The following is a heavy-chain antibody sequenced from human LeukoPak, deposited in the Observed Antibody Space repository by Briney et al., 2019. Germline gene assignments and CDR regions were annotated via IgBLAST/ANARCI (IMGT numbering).Heavy chain of an antibody. CDR3: ASHYYDSSGYYLFDY. V-gene: IGHV1-69*13. D-gene: IGHD3-22*01. CDR1: GGTFSSYA. J-gene: IGHJ4*02. CDR2: IIPIFGTA. Sequence: ASVKVSCKASGGTFSSYAISWVRQAPGQGLEWMGGIIPIFGTANYAQKFQGRVTITADESTSTAYMELSSLRSEDTAVYYCASHYYDSSGYYLFDYWGQGTLVTVSS.